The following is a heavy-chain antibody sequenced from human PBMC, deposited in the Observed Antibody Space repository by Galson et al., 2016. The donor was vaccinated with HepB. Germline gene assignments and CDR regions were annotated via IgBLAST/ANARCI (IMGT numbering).Heavy chain of an antibody. CDR3: AREAAPGDDYSLAY. D-gene: IGHD4-11*01. J-gene: IGHJ4*02. CDR2: ISPNSGGT. CDR1: KYTFTVYN. V-gene: IGHV1-2*02. Sequence: SVKVSCKASKYTFTVYNIHWVSQAPGQGLEWMGWISPNSGGTNYAQKFQGRVTMTRDTSITTAYMELSSLRSDDTAVYYCAREAAPGDDYSLAYWGQGTLVTVSS.